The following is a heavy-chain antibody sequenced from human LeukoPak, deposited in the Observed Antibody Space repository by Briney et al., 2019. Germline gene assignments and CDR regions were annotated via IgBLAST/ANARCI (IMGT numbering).Heavy chain of an antibody. V-gene: IGHV1-18*01. CDR2: ISPYGGNT. D-gene: IGHD3-22*01. J-gene: IGHJ4*02. CDR3: ARDGTWGRYYYDSTGYDYYFDY. CDR1: GYTFTSYG. Sequence: EASVKVSCKASGYTFTSYGISWVRQAPGQGLEWMGWISPYGGNTNYAQKLQGRVTMTTDTSTSTAYMELRSLRSDDTAVYYCARDGTWGRYYYDSTGYDYYFDYWGQGTLVTVSS.